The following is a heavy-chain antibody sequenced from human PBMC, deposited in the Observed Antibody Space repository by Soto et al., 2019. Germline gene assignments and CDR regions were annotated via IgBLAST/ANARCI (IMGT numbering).Heavy chain of an antibody. D-gene: IGHD4-4*01. CDR1: GFTFRSHW. CDR2: INSDGSST. CDR3: ARGDYGNLRFDY. V-gene: IGHV3-74*01. Sequence: GALRLSCAVSGFTFRSHWMHWVRQAPGKGLVWVSRINSDGSSTDYADSVRGRFTLSRDNAKNTLFLQVNSLRAEDTAVYYCARGDYGNLRFDYWGQGTPVTVSS. J-gene: IGHJ4*02.